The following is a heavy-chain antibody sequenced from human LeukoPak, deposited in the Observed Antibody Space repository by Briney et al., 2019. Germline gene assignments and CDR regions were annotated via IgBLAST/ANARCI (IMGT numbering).Heavy chain of an antibody. Sequence: AASVRVSCKASGYTFTSYYMHWVGQAPGQWLEWMGIINPSGGSTSYAQKFQGRVTMTRGTSTSTVYMELSSLRSEDTAVYYCARDGIYCSGGSCYLNWFDPWGQGTLVTVSS. CDR2: INPSGGST. V-gene: IGHV1-46*01. CDR1: GYTFTSYY. D-gene: IGHD2-15*01. CDR3: ARDGIYCSGGSCYLNWFDP. J-gene: IGHJ5*02.